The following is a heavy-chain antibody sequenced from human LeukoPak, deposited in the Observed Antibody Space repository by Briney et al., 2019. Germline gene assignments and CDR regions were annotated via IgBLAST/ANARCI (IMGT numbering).Heavy chain of an antibody. CDR3: AKASLDSSGWYGSWFDP. J-gene: IGHJ5*02. D-gene: IGHD6-19*01. CDR1: GFTFSSYA. Sequence: GESLKISCAASGFTFSSYAMSWVRQAPGKGLEWVSAISGGGGNTYYADSVKGRFTISRDNSKNTLYLQMNSLRAEDTAVYYCAKASLDSSGWYGSWFDPWGQGTLVTVSS. V-gene: IGHV3-23*01. CDR2: ISGGGGNT.